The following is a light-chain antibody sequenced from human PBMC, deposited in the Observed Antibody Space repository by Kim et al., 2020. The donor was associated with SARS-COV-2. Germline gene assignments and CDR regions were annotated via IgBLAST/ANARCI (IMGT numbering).Light chain of an antibody. CDR3: QEYDDSHPWT. Sequence: VSPGERATLSCRTSQSVRTLAWYQQKPGQAPRLLIYATSSRGAGIPDRFSGSGSGTDFTLTISRLEPEDFAVYYCQEYDDSHPWTFGQGTKVDIK. V-gene: IGKV3-20*01. J-gene: IGKJ1*01. CDR2: ATS. CDR1: QSVRT.